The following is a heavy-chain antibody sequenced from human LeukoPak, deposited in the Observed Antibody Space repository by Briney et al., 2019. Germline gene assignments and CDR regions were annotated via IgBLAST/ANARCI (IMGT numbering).Heavy chain of an antibody. CDR1: GYSITNYY. Sequence: SETLSLTCTVSGYSITNYYWSWIRQPPGKGLEWIGYIYYSGSTNYNPSLKSRVTISVDTSKNQFSLKLSSVTAADTAVYYCARVLRYCSSTSSYEYWYFDLWGRGTLVTVSS. D-gene: IGHD2-2*01. CDR3: ARVLRYCSSTSSYEYWYFDL. CDR2: IYYSGST. J-gene: IGHJ2*01. V-gene: IGHV4-59*01.